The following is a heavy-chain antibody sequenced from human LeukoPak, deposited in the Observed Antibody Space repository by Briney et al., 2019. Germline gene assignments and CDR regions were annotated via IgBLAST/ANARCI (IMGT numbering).Heavy chain of an antibody. J-gene: IGHJ4*02. Sequence: GGSLRLSCAASKFTFSAYSMTWVRQAPGKGLEWVAYMNQLGSEKKYLDSVKGRFTISRDNVKTSLYLQMNSLRAEDTAVYYCARGTYYYEFWGQGTLVTVSS. CDR2: MNQLGSEK. CDR1: KFTFSAYS. D-gene: IGHD3/OR15-3a*01. V-gene: IGHV3-7*04. CDR3: ARGTYYYEF.